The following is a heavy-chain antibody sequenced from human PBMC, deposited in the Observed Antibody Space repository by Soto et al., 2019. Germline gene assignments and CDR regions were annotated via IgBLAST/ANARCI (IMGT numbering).Heavy chain of an antibody. J-gene: IGHJ4*02. Sequence: GGSLRLSCAASGFTFSSYAMSWVLQAPGKGLEWVSAISGSGGSTYYADSVKGRFTISRDNSKNTLYLQMNSLRAEDTAVYYCATSQYSSSWYPPMSFDSLGQGTLVTISS. V-gene: IGHV3-23*01. D-gene: IGHD6-13*01. CDR2: ISGSGGST. CDR3: ATSQYSSSWYPPMSFDS. CDR1: GFTFSSYA.